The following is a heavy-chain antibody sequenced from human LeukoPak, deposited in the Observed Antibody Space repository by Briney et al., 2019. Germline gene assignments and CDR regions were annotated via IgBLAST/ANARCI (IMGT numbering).Heavy chain of an antibody. J-gene: IGHJ6*02. D-gene: IGHD2-15*01. V-gene: IGHV5-51*01. CDR3: ARALGQCGGGSCYSYYYYYGMDV. Sequence: PGESLKISCKGSGYSFATYWIGWVRQRPGKGLEWMGIIYPDDSDTRYSPSFQGQVTISVDKPISIAYLQWSSLKDSDTAMYYCARALGQCGGGSCYSYYYYYGMDVWGQGTTVTVSS. CDR2: IYPDDSDT. CDR1: GYSFATYW.